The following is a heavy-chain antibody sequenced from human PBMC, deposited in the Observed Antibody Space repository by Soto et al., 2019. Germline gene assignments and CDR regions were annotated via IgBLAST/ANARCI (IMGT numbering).Heavy chain of an antibody. CDR2: ISSSGSTI. CDR1: GFTFSDYY. Sequence: PGGSLRLSCAASGFTFSDYYMSWIRQAPGKGLEWVSYISSSGSTIYYADSVKGRFTISRDNAKNSLYLQMNSLRAEDTAVYYCARSGTLYDFWGPYYYYGMDVWGQGTTVTVSS. D-gene: IGHD3-3*01. V-gene: IGHV3-11*01. J-gene: IGHJ6*02. CDR3: ARSGTLYDFWGPYYYYGMDV.